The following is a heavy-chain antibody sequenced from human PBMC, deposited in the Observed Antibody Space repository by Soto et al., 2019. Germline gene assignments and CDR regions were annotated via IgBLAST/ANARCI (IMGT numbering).Heavy chain of an antibody. CDR1: GFTFSSYG. D-gene: IGHD3-10*01. CDR3: AREYGSGSYYTCGVYYYHMDV. J-gene: IGHJ6*03. V-gene: IGHV3-33*01. CDR2: IWYDGSNK. Sequence: QVQLVESGGGVVQPGRSLRLSCAASGFTFSSYGMHWVRQAPGKGLEWVAVIWYDGSNKYYADSVKGRFTISRDNSKNTLYLQMNSLRAEDTAVYYFAREYGSGSYYTCGVYYYHMDVWGKGTTVTVSS.